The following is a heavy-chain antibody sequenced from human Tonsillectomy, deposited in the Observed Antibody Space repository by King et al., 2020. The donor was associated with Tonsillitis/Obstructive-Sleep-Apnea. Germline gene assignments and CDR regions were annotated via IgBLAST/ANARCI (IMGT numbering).Heavy chain of an antibody. Sequence: VQLVESGGGVVQPGRSLRLSCAASGFTFSNYAMHWVRQAPGKGLEWLAVMSYDGSNKYYADSVKGRFTISRDNSKNTLYLQMNSLRAEDTAVYYCARDRISVGGTHYYYHMDVWGKGTTVTVSS. V-gene: IGHV3-30*04. D-gene: IGHD1-26*01. J-gene: IGHJ6*03. CDR1: GFTFSNYA. CDR2: MSYDGSNK. CDR3: ARDRISVGGTHYYYHMDV.